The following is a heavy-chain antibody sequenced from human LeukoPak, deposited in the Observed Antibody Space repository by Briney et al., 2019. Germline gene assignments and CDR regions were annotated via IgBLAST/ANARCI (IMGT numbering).Heavy chain of an antibody. CDR2: IYHSGST. J-gene: IGHJ2*01. Sequence: PSETLSLTCAVSSYSISSGYYWGWVRQPPGKGLEWIGSIYHSGSTYYNPSLKSRVTISVDTSKNQFSLKLTSVTAADTAVYYCASAGIVVPPAIEYFDLWGRGTLVTVSS. V-gene: IGHV4-38-2*01. CDR1: SYSISSGYY. D-gene: IGHD2-2*01. CDR3: ASAGIVVPPAIEYFDL.